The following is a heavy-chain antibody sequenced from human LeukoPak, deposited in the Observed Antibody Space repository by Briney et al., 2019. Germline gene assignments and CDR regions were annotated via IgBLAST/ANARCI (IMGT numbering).Heavy chain of an antibody. CDR1: GFTFSSYS. CDR2: ISSSSSYI. J-gene: IGHJ6*02. Sequence: GALRLSCAASGFTFSSYSMNWVLQAPGKGLEWVSSISSSSSYIYYADSVKGRFTISRDNAKNSLYLQMNSLRAEDTAVYYCARDGCSSTSCYADYYYGMDVWGQGTTVTVSS. D-gene: IGHD2-2*01. CDR3: ARDGCSSTSCYADYYYGMDV. V-gene: IGHV3-21*01.